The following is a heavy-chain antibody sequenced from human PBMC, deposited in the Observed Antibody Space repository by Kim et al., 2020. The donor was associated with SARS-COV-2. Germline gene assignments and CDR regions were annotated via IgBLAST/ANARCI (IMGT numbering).Heavy chain of an antibody. CDR2: ISGSGGST. CDR3: AKDAKDVGVVPAAFEYFQH. J-gene: IGHJ1*01. V-gene: IGHV3-23*01. D-gene: IGHD2-2*01. CDR1: GFTFSSYA. Sequence: GGSLRLSCAASGFTFSSYAMSWVRQAPGKGLEWVSAISGSGGSTYYADSVKGRFTISRDNSKNTLYLQMNSLRAEDTAVYYCAKDAKDVGVVPAAFEYFQHWGQGTLVTVSS.